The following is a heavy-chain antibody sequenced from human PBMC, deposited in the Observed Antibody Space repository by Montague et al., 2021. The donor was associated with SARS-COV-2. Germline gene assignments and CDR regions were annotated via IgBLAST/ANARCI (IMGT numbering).Heavy chain of an antibody. CDR1: GGSISSYY. CDR3: ARVVGFDFDY. Sequence: SETLSLTCTVSGGSISSYYWSWIRQPPGKGLEWIAYIHYSGRTNYNPSLRSRVTMSVDTSKNQFSLKLSSVTAADTAVYYCARVVGFDFDYWGQGTLVTVSS. V-gene: IGHV4-59*08. J-gene: IGHJ4*02. D-gene: IGHD2-21*01. CDR2: IHYSGRT.